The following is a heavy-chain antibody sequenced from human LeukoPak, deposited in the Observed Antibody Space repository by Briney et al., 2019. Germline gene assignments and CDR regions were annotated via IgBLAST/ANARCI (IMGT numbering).Heavy chain of an antibody. D-gene: IGHD1-26*01. CDR2: INHSGST. Sequence: PSETLSLTCAVYGGSFSGYYWRWIRQPPGKGLEWIGEINHSGSTNYNPPLKSRVTISVDTSKNQFSLKLSSVTAADTAVYYCASCVSGSRDSWDYYYYMDVWGKGTTVTVSS. V-gene: IGHV4-34*01. CDR1: GGSFSGYY. J-gene: IGHJ6*03. CDR3: ASCVSGSRDSWDYYYYMDV.